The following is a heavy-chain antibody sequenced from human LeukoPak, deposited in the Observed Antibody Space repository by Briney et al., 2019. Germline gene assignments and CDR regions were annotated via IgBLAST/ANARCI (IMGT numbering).Heavy chain of an antibody. J-gene: IGHJ4*02. CDR2: ISSTSNYI. Sequence: GGSLRLSCAASGFTFSIYTMNWVRQAPGKGLEWVSSISSTSNYIYYADSVKGRFTISRDNAKNSLYLQMNSLRAEDTALYYCARGSPWGSYRFDGYYFDYWGQGTLVTVSS. V-gene: IGHV3-21*04. D-gene: IGHD3-16*02. CDR1: GFTFSIYT. CDR3: ARGSPWGSYRFDGYYFDY.